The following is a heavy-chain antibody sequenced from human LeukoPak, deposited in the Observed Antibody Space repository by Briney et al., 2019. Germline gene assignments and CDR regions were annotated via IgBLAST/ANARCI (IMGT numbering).Heavy chain of an antibody. CDR3: ARDSSDTYRFDY. J-gene: IGHJ4*02. CDR1: GFTFSSYA. Sequence: PGGSLRLSCAASGFTFSSYAMHWVRQAPGKGLEWVAVISYDGSNKYYADSVKGRFTISRDNSKNTLYLQMNSLRAEDTAVYYCARDSSDTYRFDYWGQGTLVTVSS. V-gene: IGHV3-30-3*01. CDR2: ISYDGSNK. D-gene: IGHD1-26*01.